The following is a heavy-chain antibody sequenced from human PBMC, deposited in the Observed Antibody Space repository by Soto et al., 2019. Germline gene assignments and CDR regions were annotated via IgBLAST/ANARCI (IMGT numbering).Heavy chain of an antibody. CDR2: IHNDGSTT. J-gene: IGHJ4*01. CDR1: GFTFSSYW. D-gene: IGHD1-7*01. V-gene: IGHV3-74*01. Sequence: EVQLVESGGGLVQPGGSVRLSCAASGFTFSSYWMHWVRQAPGKGLMWVSRIHNDGSTTRYADSVKGRFTISRDNAKNTLYLHMSSVRVEDTAVYYCARDNWNSYWGQGTLVTVSS. CDR3: ARDNWNSY.